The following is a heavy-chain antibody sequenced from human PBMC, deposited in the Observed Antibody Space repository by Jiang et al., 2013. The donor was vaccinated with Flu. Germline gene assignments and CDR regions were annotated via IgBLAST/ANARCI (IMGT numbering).Heavy chain of an antibody. CDR2: ISGSGGST. D-gene: IGHD1-26*01. J-gene: IGHJ6*02. V-gene: IGHV3-23*01. CDR3: AKVRSGSRYYYGMDV. Sequence: PGKGLEWVSAISGSGGSTYYADSVKGRFTISRDNSKNTLYLQMNSLRAEDTAVYYCAKVRSGSRYYYGMDVWGQGTTVTVSS.